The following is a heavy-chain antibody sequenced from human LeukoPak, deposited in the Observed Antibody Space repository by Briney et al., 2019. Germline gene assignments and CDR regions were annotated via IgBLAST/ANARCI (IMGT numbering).Heavy chain of an antibody. J-gene: IGHJ3*02. Sequence: GESLKISCKGSGYSFTSYWIGWVRQMPGKGLEWMGIIYPGDSDTRYSPSFQGQVTISADKSISTAYLQWSSLKASDTAMYYCATRGYSYGNPDAFDIWGQGTMVTVSS. D-gene: IGHD5-18*01. CDR2: IYPGDSDT. CDR1: GYSFTSYW. V-gene: IGHV5-51*01. CDR3: ATRGYSYGNPDAFDI.